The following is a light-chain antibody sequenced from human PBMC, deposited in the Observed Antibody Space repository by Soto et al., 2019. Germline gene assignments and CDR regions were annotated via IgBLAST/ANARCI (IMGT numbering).Light chain of an antibody. V-gene: IGLV2-23*02. CDR3: CSYGGSRAV. Sequence: QSALTQPASVSGSPGQSITIPCTGTSSDVGSTHLVSWYQQHPGQAPKLMIYEVSKRPVGVSARFSASKSGNTASLTISGLQAEDEADYYCCSYGGSRAVFGGGTQLIVL. J-gene: IGLJ7*01. CDR2: EVS. CDR1: SSDVGSTHL.